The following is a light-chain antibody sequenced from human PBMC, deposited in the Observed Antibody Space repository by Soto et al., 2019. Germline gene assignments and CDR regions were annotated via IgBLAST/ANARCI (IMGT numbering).Light chain of an antibody. CDR1: SSDIGAYKY. CDR2: DVS. CDR3: SSYTSSSTVT. J-gene: IGLJ2*01. V-gene: IGLV2-14*01. Sequence: QSALTQPASVSGSPGQSITISCTGTSSDIGAYKYVSWYQQHPGKVPKLIIYDVSNRPPGVSDRFSGSKSGNKASLTISGLQAEDEADYHCSSYTSSSTVTFGGGTKLTVL.